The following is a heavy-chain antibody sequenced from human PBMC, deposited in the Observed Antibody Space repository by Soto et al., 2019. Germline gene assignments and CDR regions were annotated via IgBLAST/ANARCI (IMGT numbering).Heavy chain of an antibody. CDR3: ASPTYYYDSSGPETPPYYYGMDV. J-gene: IGHJ6*02. CDR1: GGSIISGGYY. Sequence: SETLSLTCTFSGGSIISGGYYWSWIRQHPGKGLEWIGYIYYSGSTSYNPSLKSRVTISVDTSKNQFSLKLSSVTAADTAVYYCASPTYYYDSSGPETPPYYYGMDVWGQGTTVTVSS. CDR2: IYYSGST. V-gene: IGHV4-31*03. D-gene: IGHD3-22*01.